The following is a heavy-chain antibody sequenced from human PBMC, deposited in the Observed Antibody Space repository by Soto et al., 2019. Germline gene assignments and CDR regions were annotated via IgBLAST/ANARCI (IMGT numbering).Heavy chain of an antibody. V-gene: IGHV1-69*13. D-gene: IGHD3-22*01. CDR1: GGTFSSYA. J-gene: IGHJ6*02. Sequence: SVKVSCKASGGTFSSYAISWVRQAPGRGLEWMGGIIPIFGTANYAQKFQGRVTITADESTSTAYMELSSLRSEDTAVYYCARGGVNYYDSSGYYYEKMSSYYYGMDVWGQGTTVTVSS. CDR2: IIPIFGTA. CDR3: ARGGVNYYDSSGYYYEKMSSYYYGMDV.